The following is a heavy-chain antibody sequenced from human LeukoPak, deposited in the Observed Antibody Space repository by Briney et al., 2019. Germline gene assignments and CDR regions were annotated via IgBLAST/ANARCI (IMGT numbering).Heavy chain of an antibody. V-gene: IGHV4-39*07. CDR3: ARAYWADDAFDI. CDR1: GGSISSSSYY. J-gene: IGHJ3*02. D-gene: IGHD2-8*02. CDR2: IYYSGST. Sequence: TSETLSLTCTVSGGSISSSSYYWGWIRQPPGKGLEWIGSIYYSGSTYYNPSLKSRVTISVDTSKNQFSLKLSSVTAADTAVYYCARAYWADDAFDIWGQGTMVTVSS.